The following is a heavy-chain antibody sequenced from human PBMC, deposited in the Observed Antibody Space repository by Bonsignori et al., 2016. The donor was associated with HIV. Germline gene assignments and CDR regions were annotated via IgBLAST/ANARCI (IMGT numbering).Heavy chain of an antibody. J-gene: IGHJ4*02. CDR2: MNPNSGNT. Sequence: WVRQAPGQGLEWMGWMNPNSGNTGYAQKFQGRVSMTRNTSISTAYMQLSSLRSEDSAVYYCARALRSSSFACNYWGQGTLVTVSS. CDR3: ARALRSSSFACNY. D-gene: IGHD6-6*01. V-gene: IGHV1-8*01.